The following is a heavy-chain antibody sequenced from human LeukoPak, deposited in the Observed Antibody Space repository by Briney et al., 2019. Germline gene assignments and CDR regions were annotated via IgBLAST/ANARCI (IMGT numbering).Heavy chain of an antibody. V-gene: IGHV3-7*01. CDR2: IEQDGSEK. CDR1: GLTFSAYW. Sequence: TGGSLRLSCAAPGLTFSAYWGNWVRQAPGKGLEWVANIEQDGSEKNYVDSVKGRFTISRDNGANSLYLQMNNLRVEDTGVYYCVGGIGWLPDYWGQGTLVTVSS. CDR3: VGGIGWLPDY. D-gene: IGHD6-19*01. J-gene: IGHJ4*02.